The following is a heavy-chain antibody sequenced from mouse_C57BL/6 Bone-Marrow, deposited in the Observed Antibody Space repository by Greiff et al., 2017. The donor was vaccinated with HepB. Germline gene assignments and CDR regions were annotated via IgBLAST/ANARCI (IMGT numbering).Heavy chain of an antibody. Sequence: EVKLVESGGGLVQPKGSLKLSCAASGFTFNTYAMHWVRPAPGTGLEWVARIRSKSSNYATYYADSVKDRFTISRDDSQSMLYLQMNNLKTEDTAMYYCVRDYYGSSYPWFAYWGQGTLVTVSA. CDR1: GFTFNTYA. CDR2: IRSKSSNYAT. CDR3: VRDYYGSSYPWFAY. D-gene: IGHD1-1*01. J-gene: IGHJ3*01. V-gene: IGHV10-3*01.